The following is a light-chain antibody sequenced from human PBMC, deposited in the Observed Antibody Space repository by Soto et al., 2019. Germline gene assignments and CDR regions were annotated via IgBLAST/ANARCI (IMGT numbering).Light chain of an antibody. J-gene: IGKJ2*01. CDR2: GAS. CDR1: QSVSSN. Sequence: EIVMTQSPATLSVSPGEGATLSCRASQSVSSNLAWYQKIPGQAPRLLIYGASTRATGIPARFSGSGSGTEFTLTISSLQSEDFAVYYCQQYNNWPLYTVGQGTKLEIK. CDR3: QQYNNWPLYT. V-gene: IGKV3-15*01.